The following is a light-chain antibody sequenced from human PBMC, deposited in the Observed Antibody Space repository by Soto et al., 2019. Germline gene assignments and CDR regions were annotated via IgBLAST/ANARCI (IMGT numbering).Light chain of an antibody. J-gene: IGKJ1*01. CDR2: KAS. V-gene: IGKV1-5*03. Sequence: DIQLTQSPSTLSASGGDRVTITCRASQTITNLLAWFQQKPGKAPEILIYKASSLPSGVPSRFSGSGSGTEFTLTISSLQPDDSATYYCLQYYDYRTFGQGTKV. CDR3: LQYYDYRT. CDR1: QTITNL.